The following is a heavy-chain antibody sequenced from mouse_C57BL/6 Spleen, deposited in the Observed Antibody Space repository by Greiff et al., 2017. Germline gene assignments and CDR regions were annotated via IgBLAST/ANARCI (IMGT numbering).Heavy chain of an antibody. CDR2: ISDGGSYT. CDR1: GFTFSSYA. Sequence: EVKLVESGGGLVKPGGSLKLSCAASGFTFSSYAMSWVRQTPEKRLEWVATISDGGSYTYYPDNVKGRFTISRDNAKNNLYLQMSHLKSEDTAMYYCARLTGLYYAMDYWGQGTSVTVSS. V-gene: IGHV5-4*03. D-gene: IGHD4-1*01. J-gene: IGHJ4*01. CDR3: ARLTGLYYAMDY.